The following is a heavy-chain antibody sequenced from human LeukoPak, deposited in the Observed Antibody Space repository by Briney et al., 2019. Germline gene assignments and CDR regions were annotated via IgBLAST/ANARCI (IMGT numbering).Heavy chain of an antibody. Sequence: PSETLSLTCTVSGGSISSSSYYWGWIRQPPGKGLEWIGSIYYSGSTYYNPSLKSRVTISVDTSKNQFSLKLSSVTAADTAVYYCAGTPDYYYYMDVWGKGTTVTVSS. CDR2: IYYSGST. V-gene: IGHV4-39*07. D-gene: IGHD1-1*01. CDR1: GGSISSSSYY. J-gene: IGHJ6*03. CDR3: AGTPDYYYYMDV.